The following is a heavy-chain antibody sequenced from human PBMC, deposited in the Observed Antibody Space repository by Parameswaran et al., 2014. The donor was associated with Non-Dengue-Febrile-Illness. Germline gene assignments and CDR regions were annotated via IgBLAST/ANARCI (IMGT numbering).Heavy chain of an antibody. D-gene: IGHD5-24*01. V-gene: IGHV1-46*03. CDR1: GYTFTSYY. J-gene: IGHJ4*02. Sequence: ASVKVSCKASGYTFTSYYMHWVRQAPGQGLEWMGIINLSGGSTSYAQKFQGRVTMTRDTSTSTVYMELSSLRSEDTAVYYCAREMATIVVFDYWGQGTLVTVSS. CDR3: AREMATIVVFDY. CDR2: INLSGGST.